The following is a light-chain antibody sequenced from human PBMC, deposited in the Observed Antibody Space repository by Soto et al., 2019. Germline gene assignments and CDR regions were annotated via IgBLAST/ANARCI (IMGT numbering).Light chain of an antibody. V-gene: IGKV3-15*01. Sequence: EIVMTQSPATLSGSPGERATLSCRASLSVSSNLAWYQQKPGQAPRLLIYGESTRATGIPARFSGSGSATEFNLTISSLQSEHFAVYYCQQYNNWPQTFGQGTKVEIK. CDR3: QQYNNWPQT. CDR1: LSVSSN. J-gene: IGKJ1*01. CDR2: GES.